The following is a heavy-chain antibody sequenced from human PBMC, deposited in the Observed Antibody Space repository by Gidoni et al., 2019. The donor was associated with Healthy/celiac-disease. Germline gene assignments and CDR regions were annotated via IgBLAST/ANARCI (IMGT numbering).Heavy chain of an antibody. Sequence: HVTLKESGPVLVKPTGTLPLTCTVSGFSLSNARMGVSWIRQPPGKALEWLAHIFSNDEKSYSTSLKSRLTISKDTSKSQVVLTMTNMDPVDTATYYCARAVYNWNYGGSDYFDYWGQGTLVTVSS. D-gene: IGHD1-7*01. CDR2: IFSNDEK. J-gene: IGHJ4*02. CDR1: GFSLSNARMG. V-gene: IGHV2-26*01. CDR3: ARAVYNWNYGGSDYFDY.